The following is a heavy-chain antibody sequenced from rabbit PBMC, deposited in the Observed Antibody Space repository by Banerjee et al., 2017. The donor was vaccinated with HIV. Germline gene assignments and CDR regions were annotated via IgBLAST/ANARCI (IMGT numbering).Heavy chain of an antibody. Sequence: QEQLEESGGDQVKPEGSLTLTCKASGIDFSGNAMCWVRQAPGKGLEWIACIRSSSTTYYASWAKGRFTISKTSSTTVTLQMTSLTVADTATYFCARGDPVGRVDLWGQGTLVTVS. CDR2: IRSSSTT. V-gene: IGHV1S45*01. J-gene: IGHJ3*01. D-gene: IGHD3-1*01. CDR1: GIDFSGNA. CDR3: ARGDPVGRVDL.